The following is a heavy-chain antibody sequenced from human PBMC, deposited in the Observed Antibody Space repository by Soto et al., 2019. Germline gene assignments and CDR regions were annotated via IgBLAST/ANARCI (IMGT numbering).Heavy chain of an antibody. Sequence: TSETLSLTCTVSGGSISSGGYYWSWIRQHPGKGLEWIGYIYYSGSTYYNPSLKSRVTISVDTSKNQFSLKLSSVTAADTAVYYCARDKYYDFWSGYYTDYYYYGIDVWGQGTTVTVSS. CDR3: ARDKYYDFWSGYYTDYYYYGIDV. CDR2: IYYSGST. V-gene: IGHV4-31*03. J-gene: IGHJ6*02. D-gene: IGHD3-3*01. CDR1: GGSISSGGYY.